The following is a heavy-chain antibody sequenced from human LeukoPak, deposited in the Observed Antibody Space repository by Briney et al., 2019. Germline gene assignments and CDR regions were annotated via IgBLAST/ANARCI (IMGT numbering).Heavy chain of an antibody. J-gene: IGHJ4*02. D-gene: IGHD4-11*01. V-gene: IGHV4-30-2*01. CDR3: ARADYQYYFDY. CDR2: IYHSGST. Sequence: SETLSLTCAVSGGSISSGGYSWSWIRQPPGKGLEWIGYIYHSGSTYYNPSLKSRVTISVDRSKNQFSLKLSYVTAADTAVYYCARADYQYYFDYWGQGTLVTVSS. CDR1: GGSISSGGYS.